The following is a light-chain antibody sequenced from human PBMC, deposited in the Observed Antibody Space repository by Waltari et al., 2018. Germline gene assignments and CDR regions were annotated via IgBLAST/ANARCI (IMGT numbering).Light chain of an antibody. CDR3: QQSYSTLLLT. CDR2: AAS. J-gene: IGKJ4*01. CDR1: QSISSY. V-gene: IGKV1-39*01. Sequence: DIQMTQSPSSLSASVGDRVTITCRASQSISSYLNWYQQKPGKAPKLLIYAASSLQSGVPLRFSGSGSGTDFTLTISSLQPEDFATYYCQQSYSTLLLTFGGGTKVEIK.